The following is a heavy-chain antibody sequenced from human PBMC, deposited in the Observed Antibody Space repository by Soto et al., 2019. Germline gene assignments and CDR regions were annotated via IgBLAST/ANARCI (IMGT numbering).Heavy chain of an antibody. D-gene: IGHD2-15*01. CDR2: SRNKANSYTT. V-gene: IGHV3-72*01. J-gene: IGHJ4*02. Sequence: LRLSCAASGFTFSDYYMDWVRQAPGKGLEWVARSRNKANSYTTEYAASVKGRFTISRDESKNSLYLQMNSLKTEDTAVYYCARWMVGFDYWGQGTLVTVSS. CDR3: ARWMVGFDY. CDR1: GFTFSDYY.